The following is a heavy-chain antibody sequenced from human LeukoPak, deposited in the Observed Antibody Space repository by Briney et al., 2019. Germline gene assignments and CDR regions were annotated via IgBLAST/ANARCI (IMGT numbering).Heavy chain of an antibody. Sequence: SETLSLTCTVSGGSISSYYWSWIRQPPGKGLEWIGYIYYSGSTNYNPSLKSRVTISVDTSKNQFSLQLNSVTPEDTAVYYCAREEYSYGSNWYFDLWGRGTLVTVSS. CDR3: AREEYSYGSNWYFDL. CDR2: IYYSGST. J-gene: IGHJ2*01. V-gene: IGHV4-59*12. D-gene: IGHD5-18*01. CDR1: GGSISSYY.